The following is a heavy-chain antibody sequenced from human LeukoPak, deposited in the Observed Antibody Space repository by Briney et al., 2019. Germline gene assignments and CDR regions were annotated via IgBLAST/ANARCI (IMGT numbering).Heavy chain of an antibody. J-gene: IGHJ4*02. D-gene: IGHD5-18*01. CDR3: ARDLKRASYAFDY. CDR1: GFTVSSYS. V-gene: IGHV3-21*01. Sequence: GGSLRLSCAASGFTVSSYSMNWVRQAPGKGLEWVSSISSSSSYIYYADSVKGRFTISRDNAKNSLYLQMNSLRAEDTAVYYCARDLKRASYAFDYWGQGTLVTVSS. CDR2: ISSSSSYI.